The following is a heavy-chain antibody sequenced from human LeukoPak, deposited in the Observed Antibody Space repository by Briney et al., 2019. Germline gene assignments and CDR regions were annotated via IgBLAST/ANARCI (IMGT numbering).Heavy chain of an antibody. Sequence: ASVKVSRKASGYTFTGYYMHWVRQAPGQGLEWMGRINPNSGGTNYAQKFQGRVTMTRDTSISTAYMELSRLRSDDTAVYYCARGYCSGGSCYSRDPSTLNNFDYWGQGTLVTVSS. V-gene: IGHV1-2*06. CDR3: ARGYCSGGSCYSRDPSTLNNFDY. J-gene: IGHJ4*02. CDR1: GYTFTGYY. D-gene: IGHD2-15*01. CDR2: INPNSGGT.